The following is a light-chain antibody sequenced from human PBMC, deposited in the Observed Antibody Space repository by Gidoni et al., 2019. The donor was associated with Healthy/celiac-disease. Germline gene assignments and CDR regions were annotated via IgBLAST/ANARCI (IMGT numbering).Light chain of an antibody. J-gene: IGLJ1*01. CDR3: SSYTSSSTPYV. Sequence: QSALTQPAPVSGSPGQSITISCTGTSSDVGGYNYVSWYQQHPGKAPKLMIYEVSNRPSGVSNRFSSSKSGNTASLTISGLQAEDEADYYCSSYTSSSTPYVFGTGTKVTVL. V-gene: IGLV2-14*01. CDR1: SSDVGGYNY. CDR2: EVS.